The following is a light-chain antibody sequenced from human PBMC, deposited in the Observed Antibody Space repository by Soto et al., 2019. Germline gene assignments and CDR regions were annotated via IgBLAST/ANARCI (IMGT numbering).Light chain of an antibody. J-gene: IGKJ2*01. CDR2: KAS. Sequence: DIQMTQSPSTLSASVGDRVTIACRASQSISSYLAWYQQKPGKAPNLLIYKASNLASGVPSRSTGGGSGTDFTLTINSLQPDDSATYFCQQYNSYSYTFGQGTKLEIE. CDR1: QSISSY. CDR3: QQYNSYSYT. V-gene: IGKV1-5*03.